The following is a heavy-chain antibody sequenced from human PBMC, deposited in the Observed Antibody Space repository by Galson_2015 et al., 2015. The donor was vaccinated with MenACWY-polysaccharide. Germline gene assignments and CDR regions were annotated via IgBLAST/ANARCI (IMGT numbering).Heavy chain of an antibody. D-gene: IGHD4-11*01. CDR3: ARLQSKYLDV. J-gene: IGHJ6*04. V-gene: IGHV3-33*01. CDR1: GYRFSSYG. Sequence: SLRLSCAASGYRFSSYGIHWVRQAPGRGLEWVAVIWYDGSGYYYGDSVEGRFTISRDNSKNMAYLQMNSLRAEDTALYYCARLQSKYLDVWGKGTPVTVSS. CDR2: IWYDGSGY.